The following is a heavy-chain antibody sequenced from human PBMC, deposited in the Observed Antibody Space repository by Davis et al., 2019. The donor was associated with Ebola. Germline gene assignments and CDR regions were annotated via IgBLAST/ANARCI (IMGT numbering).Heavy chain of an antibody. J-gene: IGHJ6*02. V-gene: IGHV3-48*03. CDR3: ARDIPVRGVYPYGMDV. CDR2: ISSSGSTI. D-gene: IGHD3-10*01. Sequence: GESLKISCAASGFTFSSYEMNWVRQAPGKGLEWVSYISSSGSTIYYADSVKGRFTISRDNAKNSLYLQMNSLRAEDTAVYYCARDIPVRGVYPYGMDVWGQGTTVTVSS. CDR1: GFTFSSYE.